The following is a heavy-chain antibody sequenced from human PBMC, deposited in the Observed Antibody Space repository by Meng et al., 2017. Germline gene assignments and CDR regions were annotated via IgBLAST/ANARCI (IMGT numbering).Heavy chain of an antibody. V-gene: IGHV1-18*01. D-gene: IGHD6-6*01. J-gene: IGHJ4*02. CDR3: ARARGSSSPLSPYYFDY. Sequence: QGQLGQPGPEVPKPGASVKVSCKACGYTFASYGISWVRQAPGQGLEWMGWIRAYNGTTNYAQKLQGRVTMTTDTYTSTAYMVLRSMGSDDTAVYYSARARGSSSPLSPYYFDYWGQGTLVTVSS. CDR1: GYTFASYG. CDR2: IRAYNGTT.